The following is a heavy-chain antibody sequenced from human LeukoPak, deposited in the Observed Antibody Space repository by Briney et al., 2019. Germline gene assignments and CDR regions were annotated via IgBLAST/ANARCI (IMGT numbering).Heavy chain of an antibody. CDR2: INAYNGNT. Sequence: ASVKVSCKASGYTFTSYGISWVRQAPGQGLEWMGWINAYNGNTNYAQKLQGRVTMTTDTSTSTAYMELRSLRSDDTAVYYCATSRGYDFWSGHNWFDPWGQGTLVTVSS. J-gene: IGHJ5*02. D-gene: IGHD3-3*01. V-gene: IGHV1-18*01. CDR3: ATSRGYDFWSGHNWFDP. CDR1: GYTFTSYG.